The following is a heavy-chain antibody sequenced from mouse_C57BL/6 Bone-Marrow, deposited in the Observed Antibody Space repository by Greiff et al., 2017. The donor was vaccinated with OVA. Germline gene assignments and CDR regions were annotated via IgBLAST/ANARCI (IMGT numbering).Heavy chain of an antibody. CDR1: GFTFSDYY. J-gene: IGHJ1*03. D-gene: IGHD1-1*02. V-gene: IGHV5-16*01. Sequence: EVQRVESEGGLVQPGSSMKLSCTASGFTFSDYYMAWVRQVPEKGLEWVANINYDGSSTYYLDSLKSRFIISRDNAKNILYLQMSSLKSEDTATYYCARDYGYWYFDVWGTGTTVTVSS. CDR2: INYDGSST. CDR3: ARDYGYWYFDV.